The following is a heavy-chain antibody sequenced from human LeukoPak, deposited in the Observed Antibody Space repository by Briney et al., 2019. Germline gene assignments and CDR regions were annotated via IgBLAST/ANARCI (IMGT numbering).Heavy chain of an antibody. CDR2: ITNSGTTI. CDR3: ARDGHYDILTGYFQD. V-gene: IGHV3-11*01. CDR1: GFTFTDYY. J-gene: IGHJ1*01. D-gene: IGHD3-9*01. Sequence: PGGSLRLYCAASGFTFTDYYMSWIRQAPGKGLEWISYITNSGTTIYYTDSVKGRFTISRDNAKNSLYLQMNSLRAEDTAVYYCARDGHYDILTGYFQDWGQGTLVTVSS.